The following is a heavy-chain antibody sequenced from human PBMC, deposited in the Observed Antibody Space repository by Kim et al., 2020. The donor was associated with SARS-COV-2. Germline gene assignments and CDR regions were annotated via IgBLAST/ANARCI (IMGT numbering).Heavy chain of an antibody. Sequence: DGSNKDYADSVKGRFTISRDNSKNTLYLQMNSLRAEDTAVYYCARDGLWLWGQGTLVTVSS. V-gene: IGHV3-33*01. CDR2: DGSNK. D-gene: IGHD5-18*01. J-gene: IGHJ4*02. CDR3: ARDGLWL.